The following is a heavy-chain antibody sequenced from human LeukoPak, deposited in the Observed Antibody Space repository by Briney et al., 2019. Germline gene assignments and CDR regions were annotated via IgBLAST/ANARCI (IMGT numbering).Heavy chain of an antibody. J-gene: IGHJ3*02. CDR2: MNPNSGNT. CDR1: GYTFTSYD. Sequence: ASVKVSCKASGYTFTSYDINWVRQATGQGLEWMGWMNPNSGNTGYAQKFQGRVTITRNTSISTAYMELSSLRSEDTAVYYCARETWYYDFWSGYLTGNDAFDIWGQGTMVTVSS. CDR3: ARETWYYDFWSGYLTGNDAFDI. D-gene: IGHD3-3*01. V-gene: IGHV1-8*03.